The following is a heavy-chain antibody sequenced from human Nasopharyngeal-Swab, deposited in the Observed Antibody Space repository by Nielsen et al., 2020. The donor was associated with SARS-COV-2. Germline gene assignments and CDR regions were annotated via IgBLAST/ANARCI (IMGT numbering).Heavy chain of an antibody. Sequence: GASPNTPRAAPGFTFSSYEMNWVRQAPGKGLEWVSYISSSGSTIYYADSVKGRFTISRDNAKNSLYLQMNSLRAEDTAVYYCAREGGIAYYWGQGTLVTVSS. V-gene: IGHV3-48*03. J-gene: IGHJ4*02. CDR2: ISSSGSTI. CDR3: AREGGIAYY. CDR1: GFTFSSYE. D-gene: IGHD6-13*01.